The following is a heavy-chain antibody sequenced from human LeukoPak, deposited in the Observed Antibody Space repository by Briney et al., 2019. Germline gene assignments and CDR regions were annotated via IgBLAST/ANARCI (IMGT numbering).Heavy chain of an antibody. V-gene: IGHV1-2*02. D-gene: IGHD6-6*01. CDR2: INPNSGGT. Sequence: GASVKVSCKASGYTFTGYYMHWVRQAPGQGLEWMGWINPNSGGTNYAQKFQGRVTMTRDTSISTAYMELSRLRSDDTAVYYCARGYSSSSLWFDPWGQGTLVTVSS. CDR1: GYTFTGYY. CDR3: ARGYSSSSLWFDP. J-gene: IGHJ5*02.